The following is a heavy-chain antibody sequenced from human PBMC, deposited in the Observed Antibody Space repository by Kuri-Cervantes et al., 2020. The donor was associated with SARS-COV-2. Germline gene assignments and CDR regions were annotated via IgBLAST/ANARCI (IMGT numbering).Heavy chain of an antibody. CDR1: GFTFSSYW. CDR2: INSDGSST. D-gene: IGHD3-10*01. Sequence: LSLTCAASGFTFSSYWMHWVRQAPGKGLVWVSRINSDGSSTSYADSVKGQFTISRDNAKNTLYLQMNSLRAEDTAVYYCARVPSITMVRGANSYGMDVWGQGTTVTVSS. V-gene: IGHV3-74*01. CDR3: ARVPSITMVRGANSYGMDV. J-gene: IGHJ6*02.